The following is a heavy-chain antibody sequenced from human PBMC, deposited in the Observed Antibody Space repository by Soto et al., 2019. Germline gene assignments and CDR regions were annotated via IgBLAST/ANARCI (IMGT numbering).Heavy chain of an antibody. CDR3: AKDEGGDYYYYYYGMDV. J-gene: IGHJ6*02. V-gene: IGHV3-30*18. CDR1: GFTFSSYG. Sequence: ESGGGVVQPGRSLRLSCAASGFTFSSYGMHWVRQAPGKGLEWVAVISYDGSNKYYADSVKGRFTISRDNSKNTLYLQMNSLRAEDTAVYYCAKDEGGDYYYYYYGMDVWGQGTTVTVSS. CDR2: ISYDGSNK. D-gene: IGHD4-17*01.